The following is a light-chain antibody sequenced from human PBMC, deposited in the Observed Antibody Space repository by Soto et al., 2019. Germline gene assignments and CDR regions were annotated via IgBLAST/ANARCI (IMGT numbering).Light chain of an antibody. CDR3: QQRHMWPIT. J-gene: IGKJ5*01. Sequence: FVLTQSPVTLSLSPVERATLSCRASQSFRGLLAWYQQKPGQAPRLLIYDAYNRATGIPPRFSGSGSGTDFTLTISSLEPEDSAVYYCQQRHMWPITFGQGTRLEIK. CDR1: QSFRGL. CDR2: DAY. V-gene: IGKV3-11*01.